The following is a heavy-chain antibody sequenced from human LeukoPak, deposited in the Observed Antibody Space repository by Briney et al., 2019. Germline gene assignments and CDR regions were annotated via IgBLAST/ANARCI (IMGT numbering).Heavy chain of an antibody. CDR1: GGSISSSSYY. CDR3: ARDGIHFDWLFGLDY. V-gene: IGHV4-39*07. Sequence: PSETLSLTCTVSGGSISSSSYYWGWIRQPPGKGLEWIGSIYYSGSTYYNPSLKSRVTISVDTSKNQFSLELSSVTAADTAVYYCARDGIHFDWLFGLDYWGQGTLVTVSS. D-gene: IGHD3-9*01. J-gene: IGHJ4*02. CDR2: IYYSGST.